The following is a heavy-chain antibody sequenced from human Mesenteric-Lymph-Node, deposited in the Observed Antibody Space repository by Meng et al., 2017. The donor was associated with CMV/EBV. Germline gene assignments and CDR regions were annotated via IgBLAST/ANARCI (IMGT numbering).Heavy chain of an antibody. V-gene: IGHV1-2*02. J-gene: IGHJ5*02. CDR1: GYTFTDYY. Sequence: ASVKVSCKASGYTFTDYYMHWVRQAPGQGLEWMGWINPNSGGTNYALKFQGRVTMTRDTSISTAYMELSRLTFDDTAVYYCARDWDIVILPAALYNWFDPWGQGTLVTVSS. D-gene: IGHD2-2*01. CDR3: ARDWDIVILPAALYNWFDP. CDR2: INPNSGGT.